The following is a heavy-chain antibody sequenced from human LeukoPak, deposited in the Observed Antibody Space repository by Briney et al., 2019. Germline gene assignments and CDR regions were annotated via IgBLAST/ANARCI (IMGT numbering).Heavy chain of an antibody. CDR3: ARGTVVTDAFDI. V-gene: IGHV4-30-4*01. J-gene: IGHJ3*02. D-gene: IGHD4-23*01. Sequence: IGYIYYSGSTYYNPSLESRLTISVDTSKNQFSLKLSSVTAADTAVYYCARGTVVTDAFDIWGQGPMVTVSS. CDR2: IYYSGST.